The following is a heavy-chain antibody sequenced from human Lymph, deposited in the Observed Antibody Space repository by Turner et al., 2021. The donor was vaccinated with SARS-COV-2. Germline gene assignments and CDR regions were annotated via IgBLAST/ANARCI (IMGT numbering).Heavy chain of an antibody. V-gene: IGHV1-24*01. CDR2: FEHEDGEI. D-gene: IGHD2-15*01. CDR1: GYPLTELS. J-gene: IGHJ6*02. Sequence: QVQLVPSGAEVKKPGAAVKVSCKVSGYPLTELSMHWVRQAPGKGLEWMGGFEHEDGEIIYAQKFQGRVTMTEDTSTDTAYMELSSLRSEDTAVYYCATVLCTGSSCYYYGMDVWGQGTTVTVSS. CDR3: ATVLCTGSSCYYYGMDV.